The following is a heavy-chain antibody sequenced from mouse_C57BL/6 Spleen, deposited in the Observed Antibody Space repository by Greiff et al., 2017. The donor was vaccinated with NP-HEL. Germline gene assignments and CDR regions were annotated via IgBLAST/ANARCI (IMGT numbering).Heavy chain of an antibody. CDR2: IDPSDSET. V-gene: IGHV1-52*01. Sequence: QVHVKQPGAELVRPGSSVKLSCKASGYTFTSYWMHWVKQRPIQGLEWIGNIDPSDSETHYNQKFKDKATLTVDKSSSTAYMQLSSLTSEDSAVYYCARYVAKGGYFDVWGTGTTVTVSS. CDR3: ARYVAKGGYFDV. CDR1: GYTFTSYW. J-gene: IGHJ1*03.